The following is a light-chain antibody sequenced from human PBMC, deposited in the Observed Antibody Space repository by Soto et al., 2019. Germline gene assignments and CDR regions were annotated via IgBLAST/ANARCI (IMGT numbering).Light chain of an antibody. CDR3: SSYTSNNFYV. J-gene: IGLJ1*01. V-gene: IGLV2-14*01. CDR1: NSDVGGFNY. Sequence: QSALTQPASVSGSPGQSITISCTGTNSDVGGFNYVSWYQQHPGKAPKLMIYEVGDRPSGLSNRFSGSKSGNTASLTISRLQPEDEADYYCSSYTSNNFYVFGTGTKVTVL. CDR2: EVG.